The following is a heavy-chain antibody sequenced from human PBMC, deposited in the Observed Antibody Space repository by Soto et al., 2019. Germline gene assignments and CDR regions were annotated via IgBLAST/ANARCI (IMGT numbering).Heavy chain of an antibody. D-gene: IGHD2-2*01. V-gene: IGHV4-59*08. Sequence: SGTLSLTCSVSGGSISSYYWSWTRQPPEKGLEWIGYIYYSGSTNYNPSLKSRVTISVDTSKNQFSLKLSSVTAADTAVYYCARLPPAYHYYYMDVWGIGTTVTVSS. J-gene: IGHJ6*03. CDR2: IYYSGST. CDR3: ARLPPAYHYYYMDV. CDR1: GGSISSYY.